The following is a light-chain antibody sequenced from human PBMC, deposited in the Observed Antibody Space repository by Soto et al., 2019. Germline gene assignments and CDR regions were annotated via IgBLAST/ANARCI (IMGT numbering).Light chain of an antibody. J-gene: IGKJ1*01. CDR3: QHYNNGPR. V-gene: IGKV3-15*01. CDR1: QTINNN. CDR2: GAS. Sequence: ETVMTQSPATLSVSRGEGATLSCRASQTINNNLAWYQQKPGQAPRLLIYGASRRATGVPARFSGSGSGTEFTLTISSLQSEDFAVYYCQHYNNGPRFGQGTKVDIK.